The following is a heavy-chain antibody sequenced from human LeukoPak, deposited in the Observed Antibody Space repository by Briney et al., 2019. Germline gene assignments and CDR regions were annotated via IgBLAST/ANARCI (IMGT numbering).Heavy chain of an antibody. CDR3: ATDGGPLGELSCTGPHS. CDR2: ISGDGVRI. V-gene: IGHV3-43*01. D-gene: IGHD3-16*02. J-gene: IGHJ4*02. Sequence: TGGSLRLSCAASVVTFDYYTMHWVRQPPGKGLEWVSLISGDGVRIYYSDSVKGRFTISRDNSKNSLYLQMNSLRTEDTALYYCATDGGPLGELSCTGPHSWGQGTLVTVSS. CDR1: VVTFDYYT.